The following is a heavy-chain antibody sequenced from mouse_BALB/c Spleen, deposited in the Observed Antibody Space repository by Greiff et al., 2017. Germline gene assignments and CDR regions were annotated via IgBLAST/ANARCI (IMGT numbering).Heavy chain of an antibody. Sequence: QVQLQQSGAELAKPGASVKMSCKASGYTFTSYWMHWVKQRPGQGLEWIGYINPSTGYTEYNQKFKDKATLTADKSSSTAYMQLSSLTSEDSAVYYCAPNWDNAMDYWGQGTSVTVSS. J-gene: IGHJ4*01. D-gene: IGHD4-1*01. CDR1: GYTFTSYW. CDR2: INPSTGYT. V-gene: IGHV1-7*01. CDR3: APNWDNAMDY.